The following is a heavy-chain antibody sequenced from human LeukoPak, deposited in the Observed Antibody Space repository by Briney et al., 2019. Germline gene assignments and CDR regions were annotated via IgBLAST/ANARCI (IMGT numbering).Heavy chain of an antibody. CDR3: ARTRGNDY. Sequence: GGSLRLSCAASGFTFSSYSMNWVRQAPGKGLEWVSYISSSSSTIYYEDSVKGRFTISRDNAKNSLYLQMNSLRAEDTAVYYCARTRGNDYWGQGTLVTVSS. J-gene: IGHJ4*02. CDR1: GFTFSSYS. CDR2: ISSSSSTI. V-gene: IGHV3-48*04.